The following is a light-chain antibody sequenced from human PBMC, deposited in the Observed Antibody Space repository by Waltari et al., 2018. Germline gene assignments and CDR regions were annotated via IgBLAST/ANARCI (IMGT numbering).Light chain of an antibody. CDR2: ENN. Sequence: QSVLTQPPSVSGYPGQRVTISCTGSSSNLGGCDIHWYQQLPGTAPKLLIFENNKRPSGVSDRFSGSKSATSASLTITGLQSEDEAEYYCEAWDNSLNGILFGGGTRLTVL. CDR3: EAWDNSLNGIL. V-gene: IGLV1-44*01. CDR1: SSNLGGCD. J-gene: IGLJ2*01.